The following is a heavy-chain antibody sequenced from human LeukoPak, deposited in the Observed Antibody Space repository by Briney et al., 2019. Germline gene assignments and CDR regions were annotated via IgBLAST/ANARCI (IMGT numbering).Heavy chain of an antibody. CDR2: INRSGGST. D-gene: IGHD3-10*01. V-gene: IGHV3-23*01. CDR3: AKAITSNTGVLDD. CDR1: GFTFSGYY. J-gene: IGHJ4*02. Sequence: PGASLRLSCAASGFTFSGYYMSWVRQAPGKGLEWISAINRSGGSTYYADSVKGRFTISRDKSKNTLYMQMNIPRAEDTAVYYCAKAITSNTGVLDDWGQATLVTAS.